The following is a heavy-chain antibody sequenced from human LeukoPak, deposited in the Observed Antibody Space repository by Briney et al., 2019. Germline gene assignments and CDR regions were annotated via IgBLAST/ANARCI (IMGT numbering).Heavy chain of an antibody. CDR2: ISWNSGSI. V-gene: IGHV3-9*01. D-gene: IGHD6-13*01. Sequence: GGSLRLSCAGSGFTFNDHAMHWVRQAPGKGLEWVSGISWNSGSIGYADSVKGRFTISRDNAKNSLYLQMNSLRAEDTALYYCAKDTGYSSSWVFDYWGQGTLVTVSS. CDR1: GFTFNDHA. CDR3: AKDTGYSSSWVFDY. J-gene: IGHJ4*02.